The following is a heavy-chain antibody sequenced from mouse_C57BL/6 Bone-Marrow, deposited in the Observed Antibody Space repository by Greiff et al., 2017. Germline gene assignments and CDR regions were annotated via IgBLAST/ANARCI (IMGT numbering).Heavy chain of an antibody. CDR1: GFTFSDYY. J-gene: IGHJ2*01. Sequence: EVQLVESEGGLVQPGSSMKLSCTASGFTFSDYYMAWVRQVPEKGLEWVANINYDGSSTYYLDSLKSRFIISRDNAKNILYLQMSSLKSEDTATYYCARSTTRYFDYWGQGTTLTVSS. CDR3: ARSTTRYFDY. CDR2: INYDGSST. V-gene: IGHV5-16*01. D-gene: IGHD1-1*01.